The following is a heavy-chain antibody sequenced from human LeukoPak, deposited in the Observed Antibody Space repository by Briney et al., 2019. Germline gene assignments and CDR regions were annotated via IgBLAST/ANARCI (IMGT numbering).Heavy chain of an antibody. Sequence: SETLSLTCTVSGGSISSYYWSWVRQPPGKGLEWIGYIYYSGSTNYNPSLKSRVTISVDTSKNQFSLKLSSVTAADTAVYYCARNYGGNSGWIDYWGQGTLVTVSS. CDR2: IYYSGST. D-gene: IGHD4-23*01. CDR3: ARNYGGNSGWIDY. CDR1: GGSISSYY. J-gene: IGHJ4*02. V-gene: IGHV4-59*01.